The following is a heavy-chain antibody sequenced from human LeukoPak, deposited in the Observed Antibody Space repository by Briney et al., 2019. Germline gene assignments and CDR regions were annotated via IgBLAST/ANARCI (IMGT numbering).Heavy chain of an antibody. J-gene: IGHJ3*01. Sequence: SETLSLTCTVSAGSISTYYWSCIRQPAGKGLEWIGHINPSGNTNYNPSLMSRVSMSIDTSKNQFSLNLNSVTAADTAVYYCARGGAQWLVEDSFDVWGQGTMVTVSS. D-gene: IGHD6-19*01. CDR3: ARGGAQWLVEDSFDV. V-gene: IGHV4-4*07. CDR1: AGSISTYY. CDR2: INPSGNT.